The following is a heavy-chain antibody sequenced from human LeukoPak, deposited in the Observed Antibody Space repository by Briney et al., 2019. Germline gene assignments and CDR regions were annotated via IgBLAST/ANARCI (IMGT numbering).Heavy chain of an antibody. D-gene: IGHD3-10*01. CDR1: GFTFSSYW. J-gene: IGHJ4*02. CDR3: ARVIGSGNN. CDR2: ISYDGSNK. V-gene: IGHV3-30*03. Sequence: GGSLRLSCAASGFTFSSYWMSWVRQAPGKGLEWVAVISYDGSNKYYADSVKGRFTISRDNSKNTLYLQMNSLRAEDTAVYYCARVIGSGNNWGQGTLVTVSS.